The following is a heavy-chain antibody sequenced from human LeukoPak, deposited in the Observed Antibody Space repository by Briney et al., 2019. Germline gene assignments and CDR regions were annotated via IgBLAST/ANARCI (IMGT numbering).Heavy chain of an antibody. J-gene: IGHJ6*02. CDR1: GYTFTSYA. Sequence: GASVKVSCKASGYTFTSYAMHWVRQAPGQRLEWMGWINAGNGNTKYSQKFQGRVTITRDTSASTAYKELSSLRSEDTAVYYCARGDIVVVPAAPPSYYYYYGMDVWGRGTTVTVSS. D-gene: IGHD2-2*01. V-gene: IGHV1-3*01. CDR3: ARGDIVVVPAAPPSYYYYYGMDV. CDR2: INAGNGNT.